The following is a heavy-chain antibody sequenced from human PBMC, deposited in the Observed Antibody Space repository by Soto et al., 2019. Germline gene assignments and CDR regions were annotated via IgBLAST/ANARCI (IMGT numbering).Heavy chain of an antibody. D-gene: IGHD1-26*01. J-gene: IGHJ4*02. CDR2: IIPIFVTA. Sequence: QVQLVQSGAEVKKPGSSVKVSCKASGGTFSSYSINWVRQAPGQELEWMGEIIPIFVTANYAQKFQGRVTITADESTSTVYMELSSLRSEDTAVYYCARDGGRHSGGIDYWGQGTLVTVSS. CDR3: ARDGGRHSGGIDY. V-gene: IGHV1-69*01. CDR1: GGTFSSYS.